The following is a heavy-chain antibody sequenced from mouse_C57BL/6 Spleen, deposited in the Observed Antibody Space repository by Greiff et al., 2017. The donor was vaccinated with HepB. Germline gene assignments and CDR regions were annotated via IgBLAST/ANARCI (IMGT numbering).Heavy chain of an antibody. CDR2: IRNKANGYTT. J-gene: IGHJ4*01. V-gene: IGHV7-3*01. CDR1: GFTFTDYY. CDR3: ARYYDYDYKAMDY. D-gene: IGHD2-4*01. Sequence: EVMLVESGGGLVQPGGSLSLSCAASGFTFTDYYMSWVRQPPGKALEWLGFIRNKANGYTTEYSASVKGRFTISRDNSQSILYLQMNALRAEDSATYYCARYYDYDYKAMDYWGQGTSVTVSS.